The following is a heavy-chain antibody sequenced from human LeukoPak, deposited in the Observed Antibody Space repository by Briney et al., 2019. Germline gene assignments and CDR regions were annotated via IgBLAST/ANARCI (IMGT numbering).Heavy chain of an antibody. CDR3: ASGYSYGYGEFDP. CDR2: IIPILGIA. V-gene: IGHV1-69*04. CDR1: GGTFSSYA. Sequence: SVKVSCKASGGTFSSYAISWVRQAPGQGLEWMGRIIPILGIANYAQKFQGRVTITADKSTSTAYMELSSLRSEDTAVYYCASGYSYGYGEFDPWGQGTLVTVSS. D-gene: IGHD5-18*01. J-gene: IGHJ5*02.